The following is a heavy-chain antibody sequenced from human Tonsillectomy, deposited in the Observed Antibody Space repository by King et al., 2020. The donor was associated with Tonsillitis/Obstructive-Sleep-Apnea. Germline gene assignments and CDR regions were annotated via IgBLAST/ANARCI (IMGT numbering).Heavy chain of an antibody. V-gene: IGHV3-21*01. CDR2: IIGSNNYI. CDR3: ARDHLFYASGSYPNWFDP. J-gene: IGHJ5*02. D-gene: IGHD3-10*01. Sequence: VQLVESGGGLVKPGGSLRLSCADSGFIFSCYSMNWVRQAPVKGLECVSSIIGSNNYIYYADSVKGRFTISRDNAKNSLYLQMTSLRAEDTAVYYCARDHLFYASGSYPNWFDPWGQGTLVTVSS. CDR1: GFIFSCYS.